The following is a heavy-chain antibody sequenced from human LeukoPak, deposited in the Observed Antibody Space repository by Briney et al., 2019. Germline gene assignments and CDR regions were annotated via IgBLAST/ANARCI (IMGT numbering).Heavy chain of an antibody. J-gene: IGHJ6*03. D-gene: IGHD3-10*01. CDR3: ARDKGRSLLWFGELSASYMDV. CDR1: GFTFSDYY. CDR2: INSSGSTI. Sequence: GGSLRLSCAASGFTFSDYYMSWIRQAPGKGLEWVSYINSSGSTIYYADSVKGRFTISRDNAKNSLYLQMNSLRAEDTAVYYCARDKGRSLLWFGELSASYMDVWGKGTTVTISS. V-gene: IGHV3-11*01.